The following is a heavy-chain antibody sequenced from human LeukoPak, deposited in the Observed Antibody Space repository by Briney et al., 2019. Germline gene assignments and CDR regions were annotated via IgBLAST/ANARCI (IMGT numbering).Heavy chain of an antibody. CDR2: INHSGST. CDR1: GGSFSGYY. J-gene: IGHJ3*02. Sequence: NPSETLSLTCAVYGGSFSGYYWSWIRQPPGKGLEWIGEINHSGSTNYNPSLKSRVTISVDTSKNQFSLKLSSVTAADTAVYYCARRSSRYCSSTSCYTNAFDIWGQGTMVTVSS. V-gene: IGHV4-34*01. CDR3: ARRSSRYCSSTSCYTNAFDI. D-gene: IGHD2-2*02.